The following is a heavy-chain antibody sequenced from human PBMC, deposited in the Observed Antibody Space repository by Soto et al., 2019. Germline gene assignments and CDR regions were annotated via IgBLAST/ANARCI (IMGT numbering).Heavy chain of an antibody. V-gene: IGHV1-46*01. CDR3: ASSTYYYDSSGYYPS. CDR2: INPSGGST. Sequence: ASVKVSCKXSGYTFTSYYMHWVRQAPGQGLEWMGIINPSGGSTSYAQKFQGRVTMTRDTSTSTVYMELSSLRSEDTAVYYCASSTYYYDSSGYYPSWGQGTLVTVSS. CDR1: GYTFTSYY. D-gene: IGHD3-22*01. J-gene: IGHJ4*02.